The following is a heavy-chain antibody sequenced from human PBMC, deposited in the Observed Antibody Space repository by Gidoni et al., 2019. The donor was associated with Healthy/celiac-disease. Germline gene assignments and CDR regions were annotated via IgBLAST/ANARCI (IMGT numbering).Heavy chain of an antibody. CDR1: GYTFTGYY. Sequence: QVQLVQSGAAVQKPGASVKVSCKASGYTFTGYYMHWVRQAPGQGLEWMGWINPNSGGTNYAQKCQGRVTMTRDTSISTAYMELSRLRSDDTAVYYWAREAAYYYYYGMDVWGQGTTVTVSS. J-gene: IGHJ6*02. CDR2: INPNSGGT. V-gene: IGHV1-2*02. D-gene: IGHD6-25*01. CDR3: AREAAYYYYYGMDV.